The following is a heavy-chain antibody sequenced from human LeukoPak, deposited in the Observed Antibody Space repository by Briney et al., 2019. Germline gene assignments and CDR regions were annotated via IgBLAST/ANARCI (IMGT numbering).Heavy chain of an antibody. V-gene: IGHV4-59*01. CDR1: GGSISSYY. J-gene: IGHJ4*02. Sequence: PSETLSLTCTVSGGSISSYYWSWIRQPPGKGLEWIGYIYYSGSTNYNPSLKGRVTISVDTSKNQFSLKLSSVTAADTAVYYCARSRQEYYYDSSGYLYWGQGTLVTVSS. CDR3: ARSRQEYYYDSSGYLY. D-gene: IGHD3-22*01. CDR2: IYYSGST.